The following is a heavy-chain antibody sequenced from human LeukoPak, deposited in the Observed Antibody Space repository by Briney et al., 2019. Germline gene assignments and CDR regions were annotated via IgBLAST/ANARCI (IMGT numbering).Heavy chain of an antibody. CDR2: IKRDGSER. CDR3: ARGGYNLY. J-gene: IGHJ4*02. CDR1: GFTISSYW. D-gene: IGHD1-14*01. Sequence: GGSLRLSCAASGFTISSYWMSWVRQSPGKGLEWVANIKRDGSERYYVDSVKGRFTISRDNAKNSLYLQMNSLRAEDTAVYYCARGGYNLYWGQGTLVTVSS. V-gene: IGHV3-7*01.